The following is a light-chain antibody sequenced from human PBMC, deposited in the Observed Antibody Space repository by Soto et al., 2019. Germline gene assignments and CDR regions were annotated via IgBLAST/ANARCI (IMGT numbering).Light chain of an antibody. Sequence: EIVLTQSPGTPSLSPGERVTLSCRASQSVPANYLAWYQQKPGQAPRLLIYGASNRATGIPDRFSGSGSGTDFTITVSRLEPEDFAVYYCLQYGTPWWTFGQGARVEIK. CDR2: GAS. J-gene: IGKJ1*01. CDR1: QSVPANY. CDR3: LQYGTPWWT. V-gene: IGKV3-20*01.